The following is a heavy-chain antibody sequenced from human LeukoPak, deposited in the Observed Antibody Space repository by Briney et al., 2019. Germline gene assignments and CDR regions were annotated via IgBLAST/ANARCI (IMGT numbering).Heavy chain of an antibody. CDR2: ISVYNGNT. J-gene: IGHJ1*01. CDR1: GYTFTSYG. V-gene: IGHV1-18*01. Sequence: GASVKVSCKASGYTFTSYGVSWVRQAPGQGLEWMGWISVYNGNTDYAQNLQGRVTLTTGTSTSTAYMELRSLGSDDTAVYYCARKGPPGAAAGTGYFQHWGQGTLVTVSS. D-gene: IGHD6-13*01. CDR3: ARKGPPGAAAGTGYFQH.